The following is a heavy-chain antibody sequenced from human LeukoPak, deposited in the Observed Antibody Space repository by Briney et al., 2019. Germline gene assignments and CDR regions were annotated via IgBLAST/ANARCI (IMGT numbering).Heavy chain of an antibody. D-gene: IGHD3-16*01. V-gene: IGHV4-31*03. CDR1: GGSITSGDYY. Sequence: PSETLSLTCTVSGGSITSGDYYWSWIRQHPGKGLEWIGSLSYSGSTFYNPSLRSRVTISIDTSKNQFSLKLSSVTAADTAVYYCARHYGPWGQGTLVTVSS. CDR2: LSYSGST. J-gene: IGHJ4*02. CDR3: ARHYGP.